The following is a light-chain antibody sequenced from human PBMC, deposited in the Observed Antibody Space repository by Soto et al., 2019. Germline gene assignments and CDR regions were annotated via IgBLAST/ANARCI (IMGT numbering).Light chain of an antibody. V-gene: IGKV1-5*03. Sequence: DIQMTQSPSTLSASVGARVTITCRASQSISSWLAWYQQKPGKAPKLLIYKASTLKSGVPSRFSGGGSGTEFTLTISSLQPDDFATYYCQHYNSYSEAFGQGTKV. CDR2: KAS. J-gene: IGKJ1*01. CDR1: QSISSW. CDR3: QHYNSYSEA.